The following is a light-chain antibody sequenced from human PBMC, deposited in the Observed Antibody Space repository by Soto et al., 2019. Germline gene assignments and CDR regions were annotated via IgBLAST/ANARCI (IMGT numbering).Light chain of an antibody. CDR3: QQYGSSPRT. CDR2: GAS. Sequence: DIVLTQSPGTLSLSPGERATLSCSASQTVSSSSLAWYQQKPGQAPRLLIFGASTRAAGFPDRFSGSGSGTDFTLTISGLEPEDFAVYYCQQYGSSPRTFGQGTK. CDR1: QTVSSSS. V-gene: IGKV3-20*01. J-gene: IGKJ1*01.